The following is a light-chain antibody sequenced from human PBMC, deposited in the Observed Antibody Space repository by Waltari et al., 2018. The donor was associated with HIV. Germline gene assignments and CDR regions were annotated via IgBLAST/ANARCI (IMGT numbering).Light chain of an antibody. V-gene: IGLV2-14*03. CDR1: TSDVGSYNF. CDR2: EVT. Sequence: QSALTQPASVSGTPGQSITISCSGTTSDVGSYNFVSWYQKHRGQAPKLMIHEVTKRASGASTRFACSKSGKAAYLTISGLQTEDEADYYCSSYANTNSVIFGGGTKLTVL. CDR3: SSYANTNSVI. J-gene: IGLJ2*01.